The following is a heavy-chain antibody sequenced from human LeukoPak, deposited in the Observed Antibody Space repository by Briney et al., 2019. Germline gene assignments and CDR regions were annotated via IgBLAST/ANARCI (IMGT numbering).Heavy chain of an antibody. CDR3: ARSRDYGDYYGMDV. D-gene: IGHD4-17*01. CDR2: IYYSEST. J-gene: IGHJ6*02. Sequence: SETLSLTCTVSGGSISSSSYYWGWIRQPPGKGLEWIGSIYYSESTYYNPSLKSRVTISVDTSKNQFSLKLSSVTAADTAVYYCARSRDYGDYYGMDVWGQGTTVTVSS. V-gene: IGHV4-39*07. CDR1: GGSISSSSYY.